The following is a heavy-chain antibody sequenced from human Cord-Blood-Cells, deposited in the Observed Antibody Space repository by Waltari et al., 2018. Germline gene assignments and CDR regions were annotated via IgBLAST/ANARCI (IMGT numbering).Heavy chain of an antibody. J-gene: IGHJ6*02. CDR3: AREYSSSSRGYYYGMDV. D-gene: IGHD6-6*01. CDR1: GYTFTSYD. CDR2: MNPNSGNT. Sequence: QVQLVQSGAEVKKPGASVKVSCKASGYTFTSYDINWVRQATGQGLEWMGWMNPNSGNTGYAQKFQGRLTMTRNTSISTAYMELSSLRSEDTAVYYCAREYSSSSRGYYYGMDVWGQGTTVTVSS. V-gene: IGHV1-8*01.